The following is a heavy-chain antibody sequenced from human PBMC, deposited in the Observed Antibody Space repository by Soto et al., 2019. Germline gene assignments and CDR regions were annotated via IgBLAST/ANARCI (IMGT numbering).Heavy chain of an antibody. CDR2: IYYSGST. CDR1: GDSVTTEGYY. CDR3: ARGSHSSGWYLVY. Sequence: SETLSLTCSVSGDSVTTEGYYWSWIRQPPGKGLEWIGYIYYSGSTNYRPSLKSRVTISMDTSKNQFSLKLTSVTAADTAVYYCARGSHSSGWYLVYWGQGTLVTVS. D-gene: IGHD6-19*01. J-gene: IGHJ4*02. V-gene: IGHV4-61*08.